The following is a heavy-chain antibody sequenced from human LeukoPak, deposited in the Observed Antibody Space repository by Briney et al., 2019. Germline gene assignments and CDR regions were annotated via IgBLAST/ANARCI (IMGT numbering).Heavy chain of an antibody. Sequence: SETLSLTCTVSGGSISSSSYYWGWIRQPPGKGLEWIGSIYYSGSTYYNPSLKSRVTISVDTSKNQFSLKLSSVTAADTAVYYCARVKRLGRWELLPGAFDIWGQGTMVTVSS. D-gene: IGHD1-26*01. J-gene: IGHJ3*02. CDR2: IYYSGST. CDR1: GGSISSSSYY. V-gene: IGHV4-39*07. CDR3: ARVKRLGRWELLPGAFDI.